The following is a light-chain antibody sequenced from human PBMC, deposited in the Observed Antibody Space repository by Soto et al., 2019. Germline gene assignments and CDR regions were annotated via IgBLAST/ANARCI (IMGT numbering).Light chain of an antibody. Sequence: DIVMTQSPDSLAVSLGERATINCKSSQSVLYSSNNKNYLAWYQQKPGQPPKLLIYWASTRESGVPDRFSGSGSGTDFTLTISSLQAEDVAVYYCQYYYSTPRLFTFGPGNKVDIK. CDR2: WAS. J-gene: IGKJ3*01. CDR1: QSVLYSSNNKNY. V-gene: IGKV4-1*01. CDR3: QYYYSTPRLFT.